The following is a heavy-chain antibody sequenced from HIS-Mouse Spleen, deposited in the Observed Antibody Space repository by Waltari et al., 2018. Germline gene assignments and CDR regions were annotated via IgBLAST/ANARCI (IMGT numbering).Heavy chain of an antibody. D-gene: IGHD6-19*01. CDR2: ISYDGSNK. J-gene: IGHJ4*02. V-gene: IGHV3-30*18. Sequence: QVQLVESGGGVVQPGRSLRLSCAPSGCTFSRYGMPWVRQAPGKGLEWVAVISYDGSNKYYADSVKGRFTISRDNSKNTLYLQMNSLRAEDTAVYYCAKASSGWLDYWGQGTLVTVSS. CDR1: GCTFSRYG. CDR3: AKASSGWLDY.